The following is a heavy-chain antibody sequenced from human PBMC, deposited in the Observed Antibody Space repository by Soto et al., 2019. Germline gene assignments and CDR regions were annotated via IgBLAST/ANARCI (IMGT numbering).Heavy chain of an antibody. CDR1: GGTFRSSA. V-gene: IGHV1-69*06. J-gene: IGHJ4*02. CDR3: AREITILGVVIVTIH. D-gene: IGHD3-3*01. CDR2: IIPIFGTS. Sequence: QVQLVQSGAEVKKPGSSGKVSCKASGGTFRSSAISWVRQAPGQGLEWMGGIIPIFGTSNYAQKFQGRVTITAEKSKSTDYIELSSLRSEGTAVYYCAREITILGVVIVTIHWCQGTLVTVSS.